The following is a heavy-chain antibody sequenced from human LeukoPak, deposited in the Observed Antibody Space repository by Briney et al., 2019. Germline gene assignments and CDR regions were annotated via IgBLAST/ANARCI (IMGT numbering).Heavy chain of an antibody. Sequence: GGSLRLSCAASGFTFSSYWMTWVRQAPGKGLEWVANIKQDGREKNYVDSVKGRFTISRDNAKNSLYLQMSSPRAEDTAVYYCARLRPDDFDIWGQGTMVTVSS. CDR3: ARLRPDDFDI. D-gene: IGHD3-3*01. V-gene: IGHV3-7*01. CDR1: GFTFSSYW. J-gene: IGHJ3*02. CDR2: IKQDGREK.